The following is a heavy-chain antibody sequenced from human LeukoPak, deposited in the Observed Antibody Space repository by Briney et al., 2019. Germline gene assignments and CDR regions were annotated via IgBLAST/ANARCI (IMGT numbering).Heavy chain of an antibody. CDR2: IKQDGSEK. CDR1: GFTFSSYW. V-gene: IGHV3-7*01. Sequence: PGGSLRLSCAASGFTFSSYWMSWVRQAPGKGPEWVANIKQDGSEKYYVDSVKGRFTISRDNAKNSLYLQMNSLRAEDTAVYYCARDHYSDSSGYKDFDYRGQGSLVTVSS. D-gene: IGHD3-22*01. CDR3: ARDHYSDSSGYKDFDY. J-gene: IGHJ4*02.